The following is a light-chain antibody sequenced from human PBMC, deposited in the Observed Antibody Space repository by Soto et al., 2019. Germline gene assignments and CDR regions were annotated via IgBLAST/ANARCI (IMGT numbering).Light chain of an antibody. CDR3: QQYDSVPPA. V-gene: IGKV1-33*01. Sequence: DIEMTQSPSSLSASVGDRVTITCQASQDISNYLNWFQQKAGKAPKLLIYDASTLETGVPSRFSGSGSGTDFTFPISSLQPEDFATYYCQQYDSVPPAFGGGTKVEFK. CDR1: QDISNY. J-gene: IGKJ4*01. CDR2: DAS.